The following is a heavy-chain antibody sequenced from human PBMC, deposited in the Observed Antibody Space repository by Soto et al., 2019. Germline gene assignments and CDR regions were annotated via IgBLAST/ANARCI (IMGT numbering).Heavy chain of an antibody. CDR1: GFTSDDYA. CDR2: ISWTSGNI. J-gene: IGHJ5*01. V-gene: IGHV3-9*02. CDR3: AKDAAARSYDNWIDS. Sequence: PGGSLRLSCVASGFTSDDYAMYWVRQAPGKGLEWVSGISWTSGNIHYADAVRGRFTISRDNAKNSLHLQMTSLRVEDTALYYCAKDAAARSYDNWIDSWGQGTLVTVSS. D-gene: IGHD6-25*01.